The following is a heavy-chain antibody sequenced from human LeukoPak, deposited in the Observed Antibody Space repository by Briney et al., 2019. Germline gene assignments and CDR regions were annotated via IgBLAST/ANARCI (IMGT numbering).Heavy chain of an antibody. J-gene: IGHJ6*02. V-gene: IGHV4-30-2*01. CDR3: ARGVQLWDYGMDV. Sequence: SQTLSLTCAVSGGSISSGGYSWSWIRQPPGEGLEWIGYIYHSGSTYYNPSLKSRVTISVDRSKNQFSLKLSSVTAADTAVYYCARGVQLWDYGMDVWGQGTTVTVSS. CDR2: IYHSGST. CDR1: GGSISSGGYS. D-gene: IGHD5-18*01.